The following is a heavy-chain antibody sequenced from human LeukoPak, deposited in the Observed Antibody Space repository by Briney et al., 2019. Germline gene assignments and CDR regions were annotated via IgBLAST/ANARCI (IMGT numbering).Heavy chain of an antibody. Sequence: PGGSLRLPCAASGFTFSSYEMNWVRQAPGKGLEWVSYISSSGSTIYYADSVKGRFTISRDNAKNSLYLQMNSLRAEDTAVYYCARVGGRYAFDIWGQGTMVTISS. J-gene: IGHJ3*02. V-gene: IGHV3-48*03. CDR3: ARVGGRYAFDI. D-gene: IGHD1-1*01. CDR2: ISSSGSTI. CDR1: GFTFSSYE.